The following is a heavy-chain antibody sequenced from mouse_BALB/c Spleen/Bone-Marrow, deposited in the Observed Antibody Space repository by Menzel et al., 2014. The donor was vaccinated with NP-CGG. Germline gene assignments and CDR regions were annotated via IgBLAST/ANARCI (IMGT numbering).Heavy chain of an antibody. Sequence: VQLKESGAELVKPGASVKLSCTASGFNIKDTYMHWVKQRPEQGLEWIGRIDPANGNTKYDPKFQGKATITADTSSNTAYLQLFSLTSEDTAVYYCARTPRATFYFDYWGQGTTLTVSS. CDR1: GFNIKDTY. V-gene: IGHV14-3*02. D-gene: IGHD3-1*01. J-gene: IGHJ2*01. CDR2: IDPANGNT. CDR3: ARTPRATFYFDY.